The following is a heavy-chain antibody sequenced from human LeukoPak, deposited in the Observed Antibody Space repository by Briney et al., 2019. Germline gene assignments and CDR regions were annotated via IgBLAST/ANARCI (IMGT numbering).Heavy chain of an antibody. Sequence: SETLSLTCTVSGGSVSSGSYYWSWIRQPPGKGLGWIGYIYYSGGTNYNPSLKSRVTISVDTSKNQFSLKLSSVTAADTAVYYCARVYDYVLGYWGQGTLVTVSS. CDR1: GGSVSSGSYY. J-gene: IGHJ4*02. CDR3: ARVYDYVLGY. D-gene: IGHD3-16*01. V-gene: IGHV4-61*01. CDR2: IYYSGGT.